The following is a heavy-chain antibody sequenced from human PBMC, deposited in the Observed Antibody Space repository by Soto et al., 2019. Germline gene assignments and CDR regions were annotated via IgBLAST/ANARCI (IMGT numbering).Heavy chain of an antibody. V-gene: IGHV4-59*08. Sequence: SETLSLTCTVSGGSISGYYWSWLRQPPGKGLEWIGYIYYSGSTNYNPSLKSRVTISVDTSKNQFSLKLSSVTAADTAVYYCARHGWSSSWYFEYGMDVWGQGTTVTVSS. D-gene: IGHD6-13*01. CDR3: ARHGWSSSWYFEYGMDV. CDR2: IYYSGST. CDR1: GGSISGYY. J-gene: IGHJ6*02.